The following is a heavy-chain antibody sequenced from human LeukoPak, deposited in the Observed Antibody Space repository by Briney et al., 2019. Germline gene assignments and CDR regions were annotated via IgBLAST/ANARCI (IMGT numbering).Heavy chain of an antibody. D-gene: IGHD4-17*01. J-gene: IGHJ4*02. CDR3: ARGYGDYGDYSIDY. Sequence: GGSLSLSCAASGFTFSSYWMHWVRRAPGKGLVWFSRINSDGSSTSYADSVKGRFTISRDNAKNTLYLQMNSLRAEDTAVYYCARGYGDYGDYSIDYWGQGTLVTVSS. V-gene: IGHV3-74*01. CDR1: GFTFSSYW. CDR2: INSDGSST.